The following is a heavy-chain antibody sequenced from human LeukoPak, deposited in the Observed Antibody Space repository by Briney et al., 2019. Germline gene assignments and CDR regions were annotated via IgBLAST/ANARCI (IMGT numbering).Heavy chain of an antibody. J-gene: IGHJ4*02. CDR2: ISSSSSYI. V-gene: IGHV3-21*01. CDR1: GFTFSSYS. D-gene: IGHD6-19*01. CDR3: ARVGSGWYFDY. Sequence: GGSLRLSCAASGFTFSSYSMNWVRQAPGKGLEWISSISSSSSYIYYADSVKGRFTISRDNAKNSLYLQMNSLRAEDTAVYYCARVGSGWYFDYWGQGTLVTVSS.